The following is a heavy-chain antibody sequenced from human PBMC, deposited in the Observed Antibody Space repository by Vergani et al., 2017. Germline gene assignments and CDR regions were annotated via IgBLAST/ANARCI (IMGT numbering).Heavy chain of an antibody. CDR1: GYTFTNHH. Sequence: VQLVQSGTEVKKPGASVKIACKTSGYTFTNHHLHWVRQAPGQGLEWMGIITPGGSTDYGPKFQGRATMTRDTSTRTLYMDLTGLRSDDTAMYYCARGSFLRYFDSRFSDFDYWGQGTLVTVSS. V-gene: IGHV1-46*01. CDR2: ITPGGST. J-gene: IGHJ4*02. D-gene: IGHD3-9*01. CDR3: ARGSFLRYFDSRFSDFDY.